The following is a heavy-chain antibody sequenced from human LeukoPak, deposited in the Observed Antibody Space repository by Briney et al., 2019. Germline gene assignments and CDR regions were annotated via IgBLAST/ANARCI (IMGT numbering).Heavy chain of an antibody. CDR1: GFTFSSYS. Sequence: AGGSLRLSCAASGFTFSSYSMNWVRQAPGKGLEWVSAISGSGGSTYYADSVKGRFTISRDNSKNTLYLQMNSLRAEDTAVYYCAKPSDYYDILTGYYIGGAFDIWGQGTMVTVSS. CDR3: AKPSDYYDILTGYYIGGAFDI. D-gene: IGHD3-9*01. CDR2: ISGSGGST. V-gene: IGHV3-23*01. J-gene: IGHJ3*02.